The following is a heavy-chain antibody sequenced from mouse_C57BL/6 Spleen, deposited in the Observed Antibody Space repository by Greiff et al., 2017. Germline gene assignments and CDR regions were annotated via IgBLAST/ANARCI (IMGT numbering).Heavy chain of an antibody. CDR2: ISSGSSTI. D-gene: IGHD2-12*01. CDR1: GFTFSDYG. CDR3: ARVLRRGYAMDY. J-gene: IGHJ4*01. V-gene: IGHV5-17*01. Sequence: EVQVVESGGGLVKPGGSLKLSCAASGFTFSDYGMHWVRQAPEKGLEWVAYISSGSSTIYSADTVKGRFTISRDNAKNTLFLQMPSLRSEDTAMYYCARVLRRGYAMDYWGQGTSVTVSS.